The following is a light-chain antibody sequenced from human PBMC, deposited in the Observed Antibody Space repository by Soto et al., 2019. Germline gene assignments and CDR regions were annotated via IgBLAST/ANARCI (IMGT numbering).Light chain of an antibody. CDR1: QTISTW. Sequence: DIPMTQSPSTLSASVGHRVTIICRASQTISTWLAWYQQKPGKDPKLLMYDASRLESGVPSRFSGSGSGTEFTLTISSLQPDGFATYYCQQYNTYWTFCQGTKVEIK. J-gene: IGKJ1*01. CDR2: DAS. CDR3: QQYNTYWT. V-gene: IGKV1-5*02.